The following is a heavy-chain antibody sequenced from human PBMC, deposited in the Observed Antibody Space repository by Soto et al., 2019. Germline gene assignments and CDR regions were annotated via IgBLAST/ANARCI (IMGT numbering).Heavy chain of an antibody. D-gene: IGHD3-22*01. CDR1: GFTFSDHF. CDR2: IRNKAKTYTT. J-gene: IGHJ3*02. CDR3: VRVNYFDSSGYSLDAFDI. V-gene: IGHV3-72*01. Sequence: GGSLRLSCAASGFTFSDHFMDWVRQAPGKGLEWVGRIRNKAKTYTTQYAASVKGRFIISRDDSQNSLYLQMNSLGTGDTALYYCVRVNYFDSSGYSLDAFDIWGQGTMVTVSS.